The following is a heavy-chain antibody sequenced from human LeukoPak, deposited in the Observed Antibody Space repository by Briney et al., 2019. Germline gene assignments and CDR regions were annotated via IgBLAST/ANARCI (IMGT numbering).Heavy chain of an antibody. CDR2: LSWNSEQI. Sequence: GGSLRFSCVASGFIFNDYSMPWVRQAPGKGPEWVSSLSWNSEQIAYVDSVKGRFTISRDNSKNSLYLQMNSLTSEDTAFYYCAKGIQKSIYGMAVWGQGTTVTVSS. CDR1: GFIFNDYS. J-gene: IGHJ6*02. D-gene: IGHD5-24*01. CDR3: AKGIQKSIYGMAV. V-gene: IGHV3-9*01.